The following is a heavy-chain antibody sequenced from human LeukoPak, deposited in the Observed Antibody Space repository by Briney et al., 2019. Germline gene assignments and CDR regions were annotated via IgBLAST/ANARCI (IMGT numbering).Heavy chain of an antibody. CDR1: GFTFSSDG. Sequence: RSLRLSCAVSGFTFSSDGMHWGRQAPGKELEWVAVISYDGSNKYYADSVKGRFTISRDNSKNTLYLQMNSLRAEDTAVYYCAKDLMSGSYFGLIDYWGQGTLVTVSA. CDR3: AKDLMSGSYFGLIDY. CDR2: ISYDGSNK. D-gene: IGHD1-26*01. V-gene: IGHV3-30*18. J-gene: IGHJ4*02.